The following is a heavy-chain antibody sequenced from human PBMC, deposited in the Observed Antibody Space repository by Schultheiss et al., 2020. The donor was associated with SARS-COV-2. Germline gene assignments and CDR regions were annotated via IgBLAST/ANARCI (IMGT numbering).Heavy chain of an antibody. CDR2: INPNSGGT. CDR1: GYTFTGYY. V-gene: IGHV1-2*02. CDR3: ARPPLTYSSSWYTAQGDFDY. Sequence: ASVKVSCKASGYTFTGYYMHWVRQAPGQGLEWMGWINPNSGGTSYAQRFQGRVTMTRDTSISTAYMELSRLRSDDTAVYYCARPPLTYSSSWYTAQGDFDYWGQGILVTVSS. D-gene: IGHD6-13*01. J-gene: IGHJ4*02.